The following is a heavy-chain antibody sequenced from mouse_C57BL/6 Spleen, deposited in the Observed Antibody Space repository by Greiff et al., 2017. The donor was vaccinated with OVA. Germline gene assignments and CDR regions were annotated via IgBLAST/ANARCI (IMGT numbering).Heavy chain of an antibody. CDR2: IYPGDGDT. CDR1: GYAFSSSW. Sequence: VQLQQSGPELVKPGASVKISCKASGYAFSSSWMNWVKQRPGQGLEWIGRIYPGDGDTTYNGKFKGKATLTADKSSSTAYMQLSSLTSEDSAVYFCARDGNWAMDYWGQGTSVTVSS. V-gene: IGHV1-82*01. CDR3: ARDGNWAMDY. D-gene: IGHD2-1*01. J-gene: IGHJ4*01.